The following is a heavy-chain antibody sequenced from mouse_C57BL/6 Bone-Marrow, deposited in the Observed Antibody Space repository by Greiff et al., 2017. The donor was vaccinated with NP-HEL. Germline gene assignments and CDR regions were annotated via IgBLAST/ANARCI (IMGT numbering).Heavy chain of an antibody. CDR3: ARERRWYYAMDF. V-gene: IGHV1-64*01. D-gene: IGHD1-1*01. CDR1: GYTFTSYW. Sequence: QVQLQQPGAELVKPGASVKLSCKASGYTFTSYWMHWVKQRPGQGLEWIGMIHPNSGSTNYNEKFKSKATLTVDKSSRTAYMQLSSLTSEDSAVYYCARERRWYYAMDFWGPEPSVTFSS. CDR2: IHPNSGST. J-gene: IGHJ4*01.